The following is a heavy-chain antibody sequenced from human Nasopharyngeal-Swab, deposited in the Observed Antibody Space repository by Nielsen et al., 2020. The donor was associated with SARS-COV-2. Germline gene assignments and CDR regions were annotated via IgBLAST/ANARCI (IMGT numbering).Heavy chain of an antibody. CDR1: GFSITYRF. D-gene: IGHD2-8*01. V-gene: IGHV1-45*02. CDR3: ASGQCINGVCNPTDGLDV. J-gene: IGHJ6*02. CDR2: ITPFNGNA. Sequence: SETVSCQASGFSITYRFLHWMRRATGQALEWMGCITPFNGNAKYAQKFQGRVSITRDGSRTTASLELSSLRPDDTAMYFCASGQCINGVCNPTDGLDVWGQGTSVTVS.